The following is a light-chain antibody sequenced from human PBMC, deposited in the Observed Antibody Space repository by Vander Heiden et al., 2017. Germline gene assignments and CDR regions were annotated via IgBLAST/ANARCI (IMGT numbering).Light chain of an antibody. J-gene: IGLJ3*02. CDR3: AAWDDNLSGWV. CDR1: SSNIGSNT. CDR2: SHN. V-gene: IGLV1-44*01. Sequence: QSVLTQPPSASGTPGPRFTISCSGRSSNIGSNTVNWYQQLPGTAPKLLIYSHNQRPSGVPDRFSGSKSGTSASLAISGLQSEDEADYYCAAWDDNLSGWVFGGGTKLTVL.